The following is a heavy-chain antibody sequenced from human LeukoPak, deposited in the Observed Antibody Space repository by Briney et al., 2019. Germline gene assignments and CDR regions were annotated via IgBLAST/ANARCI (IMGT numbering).Heavy chain of an antibody. CDR3: ARETHYYGSGSSIYYMDV. D-gene: IGHD3-10*01. Sequence: GGSLRLSCAASGFTFSSYEMNWVRQAPGKGLEWVSYISSSGSTIYYADSVKGRFTISRDNAKNSLYLQMNSLRAEDTAVYYCARETHYYGSGSSIYYMDVWGKGTTVTISS. J-gene: IGHJ6*03. CDR2: ISSSGSTI. V-gene: IGHV3-48*03. CDR1: GFTFSSYE.